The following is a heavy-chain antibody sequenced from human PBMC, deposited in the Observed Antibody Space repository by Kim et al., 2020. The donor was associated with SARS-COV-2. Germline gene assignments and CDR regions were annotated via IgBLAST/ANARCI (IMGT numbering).Heavy chain of an antibody. CDR3: ARGVVNSGYSGYDYDY. Sequence: ASVKVSCKASGYTFTSYGISWVRQAPGQGLEWMGWISAYNGNTNYAQKLQGRVTMTTDTSTSTAYMELRSLRSDDTAVYYCARGVVNSGYSGYDYDYWGQGTLVTVSS. J-gene: IGHJ4*02. CDR1: GYTFTSYG. D-gene: IGHD5-12*01. CDR2: ISAYNGNT. V-gene: IGHV1-18*01.